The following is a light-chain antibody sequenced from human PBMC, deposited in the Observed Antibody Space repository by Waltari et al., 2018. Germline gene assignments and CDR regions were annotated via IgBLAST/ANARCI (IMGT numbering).Light chain of an antibody. CDR1: SGHPTSA. Sequence: QVVLTQSPSASASLGASVKLTCTLDSGHPTSAIAWHQQQPEKGPRYLMKVHIDGSHTNADGVPDRFSGSSSGAERYLIISSLQSEDEADYYCQTWGSGIVVFGGGTKLTVL. V-gene: IGLV4-69*01. CDR2: VHIDGSH. CDR3: QTWGSGIVV. J-gene: IGLJ3*02.